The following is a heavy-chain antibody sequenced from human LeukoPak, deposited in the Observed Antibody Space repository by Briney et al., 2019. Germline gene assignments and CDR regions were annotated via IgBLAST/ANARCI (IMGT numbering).Heavy chain of an antibody. CDR1: GFTFSNAW. CDR2: IKSKTDGGTT. J-gene: IGHJ6*02. D-gene: IGHD2-2*01. Sequence: GGSLRLSCAASGFTFSNAWMSWVRQAPGKGLEWVGRIKSKTDGGTTDHAAPVKGRFTISRDDSKNTLYLQMNSLKTEDTAVYYCTTLPYCSSTSCSDVWGQGTTVTVSS. CDR3: TTLPYCSSTSCSDV. V-gene: IGHV3-15*01.